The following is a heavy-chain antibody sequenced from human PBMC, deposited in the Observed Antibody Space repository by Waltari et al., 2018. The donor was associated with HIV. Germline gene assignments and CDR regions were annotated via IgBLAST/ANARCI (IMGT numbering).Heavy chain of an antibody. Sequence: EVQLVESGGGLVPPGESLRLSCVASGFNLSDFWMHWVRQVPGKGALGVERLTKDGRNAVYAKSGKARCTNSRNNAKNTLYMELSRVGVEDNGCDYGVRDEIWQRYDYFEQWGQGTLVTVSS. D-gene: IGHD5-12*01. CDR3: VRDEIWQRYDYFEQ. CDR2: LTKDGRNA. J-gene: IGHJ4*02. V-gene: IGHV3-74*01. CDR1: GFNLSDFW.